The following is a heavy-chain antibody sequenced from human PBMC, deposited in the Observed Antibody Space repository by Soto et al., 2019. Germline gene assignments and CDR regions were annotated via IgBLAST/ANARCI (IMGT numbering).Heavy chain of an antibody. CDR3: VLELNDSDYYYLAV. CDR1: GFTFSNYG. V-gene: IGHV3-33*01. J-gene: IGHJ6*03. CDR2: IWYDGSQK. Sequence: GGSLRLSCEASGFTFSNYGMHWVRQAPGKGLEWVAVIWYDGSQKYYADSVKGRFTISRDNSKNTLSLQMNSLRGEDTAIYYCVLELNDSDYYYLAVWGKGTTVTVSS. D-gene: IGHD2-15*01.